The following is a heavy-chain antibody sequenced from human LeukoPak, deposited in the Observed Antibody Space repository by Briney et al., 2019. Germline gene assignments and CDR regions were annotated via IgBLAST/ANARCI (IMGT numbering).Heavy chain of an antibody. CDR2: ISAYNGNT. CDR1: GYTFTSYG. J-gene: IGHJ6*02. Sequence: ASVKVSCKASGYTFTSYGISWVRQAPGQGLEWMGWISAYNGNTNYAQKLQGRVTMTTDTSTSTAYMELRSLRSDDTAVYYCARAWKAVAGTYCYYGMDVWGQGTTVTVSS. D-gene: IGHD6-19*01. V-gene: IGHV1-18*01. CDR3: ARAWKAVAGTYCYYGMDV.